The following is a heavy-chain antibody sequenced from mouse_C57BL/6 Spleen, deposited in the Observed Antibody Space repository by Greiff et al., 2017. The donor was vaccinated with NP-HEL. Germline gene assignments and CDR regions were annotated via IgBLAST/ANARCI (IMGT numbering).Heavy chain of an antibody. V-gene: IGHV1-7*01. J-gene: IGHJ4*01. CDR2: INPSSGYT. CDR1: GYTFTSYW. D-gene: IGHD1-1*01. Sequence: QVQLQQSGAELAKPGASVKLSCKASGYTFTSYWMHWVKQRPGQGLEWIGYINPSSGYTKYNQKFKDKATLTADKSSSTAYMQLGSLTYEDSAVYYCARTTVVATGAMDYWGQGTSVTVSS. CDR3: ARTTVVATGAMDY.